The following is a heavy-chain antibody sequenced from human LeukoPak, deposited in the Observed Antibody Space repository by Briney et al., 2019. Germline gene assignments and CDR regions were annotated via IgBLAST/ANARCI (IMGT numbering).Heavy chain of an antibody. CDR2: IHTSGST. CDR3: ASDSGWYTPFDY. J-gene: IGHJ4*02. CDR1: GGSISSYY. D-gene: IGHD6-19*01. Sequence: SETLSLTCTVSGGSISSYYWSWIRQPAGKGLEWIGRIHTSGSTNYNPSLKSRVTMSVDTSKNQFSLKLSSVTAADTAVYYCASDSGWYTPFDYWGQRTLVTVSS. V-gene: IGHV4-4*07.